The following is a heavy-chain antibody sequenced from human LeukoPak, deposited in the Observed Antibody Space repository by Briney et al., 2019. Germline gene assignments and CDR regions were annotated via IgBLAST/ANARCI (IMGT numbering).Heavy chain of an antibody. Sequence: PGGSLRLSCAASGFTFSRYAMSWVRQAPGKGLEWVSTISGSGGSTYYADSVKGRFTISRDNSKNTLFLQLNSLRADDTAVYYCAKDLVSYYYDSSGSAFDISGQGTMVTVSS. J-gene: IGHJ3*02. V-gene: IGHV3-23*01. CDR1: GFTFSRYA. CDR3: AKDLVSYYYDSSGSAFDI. CDR2: ISGSGGST. D-gene: IGHD3-22*01.